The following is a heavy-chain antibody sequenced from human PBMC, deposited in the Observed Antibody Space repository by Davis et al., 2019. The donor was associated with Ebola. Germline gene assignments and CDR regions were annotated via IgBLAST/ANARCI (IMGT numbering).Heavy chain of an antibody. CDR3: ARQEEYYGSGGNKSHYYYYYMDV. CDR2: IDPSDSYT. V-gene: IGHV5-10-1*01. J-gene: IGHJ6*03. D-gene: IGHD3-10*01. CDR1: GYSFTSYW. Sequence: GESLKISCKGSGYSFTSYWISWVRQMPGKGLEWMGRIDPSDSYTNYSPSFQGHVTISADKSISTAYLQWSSLKASDTAMYYCARQEEYYGSGGNKSHYYYYYMDVWGKGTTVTVSS.